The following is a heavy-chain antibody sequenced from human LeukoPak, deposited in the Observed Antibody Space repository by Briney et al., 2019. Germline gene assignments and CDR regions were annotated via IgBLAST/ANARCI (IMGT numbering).Heavy chain of an antibody. CDR3: AREAGYGMDV. CDR1: GGTFSSYA. V-gene: IGHV1-2*04. J-gene: IGHJ6*02. Sequence: ASVKVSCKASGGTFSSYAISWVRQAPGQGLEWMGWINPNSGGTNYAQKFQGWVTMTRDTSISTAYMELSRLRSDDTAVYYCAREAGYGMDVWGQGTTVTVSS. CDR2: INPNSGGT.